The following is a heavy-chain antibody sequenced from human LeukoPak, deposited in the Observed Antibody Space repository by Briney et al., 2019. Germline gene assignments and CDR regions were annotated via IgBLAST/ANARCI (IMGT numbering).Heavy chain of an antibody. Sequence: PSETLSLTCAVYGGSFSAYYWSWLRQPPGKGLEWIGEINHSGSTNYNPSLKSRVTISVDTSKNQFSLKLSSVTAADTAVYYCARDPAKLTTVTGYFDLWGRGTLVTASS. V-gene: IGHV4-34*01. CDR2: INHSGST. CDR1: GGSFSAYY. J-gene: IGHJ2*01. D-gene: IGHD4-17*01. CDR3: ARDPAKLTTVTGYFDL.